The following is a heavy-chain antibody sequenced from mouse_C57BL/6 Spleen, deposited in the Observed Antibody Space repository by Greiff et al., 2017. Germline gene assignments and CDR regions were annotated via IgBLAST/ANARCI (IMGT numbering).Heavy chain of an antibody. CDR3: ARIWFAY. V-gene: IGHV5-17*01. CDR2: ISSGSSTI. Sequence: VQLQQSGGGLVKPGGSLKLSCAASGFTFRDYGMHWVRQAPEKGLEWVAYISSGSSTIYYADTLKGRFTISRDNAKNTLFLQMTSLRSEDTAMYYCARIWFAYWGQGTLVTVSA. CDR1: GFTFRDYG. J-gene: IGHJ3*01.